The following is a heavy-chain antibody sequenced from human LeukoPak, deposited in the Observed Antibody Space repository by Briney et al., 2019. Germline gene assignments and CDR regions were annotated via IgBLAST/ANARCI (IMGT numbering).Heavy chain of an antibody. D-gene: IGHD1-26*01. CDR1: GGTFSSYA. J-gene: IGHJ4*02. V-gene: IGHV1-69*13. Sequence: GASVNVSCKASGGTFSSYAISWVRQAPGQGLEWMGGIIPIFGTANYAQRFQGRVTITADESTSTAYMELSSLRSEDTAVYYCARGSLISGNNLRTLDYWGQGTLVTVSS. CDR3: ARGSLISGNNLRTLDY. CDR2: IIPIFGTA.